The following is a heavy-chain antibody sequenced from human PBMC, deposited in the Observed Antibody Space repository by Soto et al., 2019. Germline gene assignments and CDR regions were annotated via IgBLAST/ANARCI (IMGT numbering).Heavy chain of an antibody. D-gene: IGHD3-22*01. J-gene: IGHJ4*02. CDR3: AKYYYDSSGPFDY. Sequence: PGGSLRLSCAASGFTFSSYAMHWVRQAPGKGLEWVAVISYDGSNKYYADSVKGRFTISRDNSKNTLYLQMNSLRAEDTAVYYCAKYYYDSSGPFDYWGQGTLVTVSS. V-gene: IGHV3-30-3*01. CDR1: GFTFSSYA. CDR2: ISYDGSNK.